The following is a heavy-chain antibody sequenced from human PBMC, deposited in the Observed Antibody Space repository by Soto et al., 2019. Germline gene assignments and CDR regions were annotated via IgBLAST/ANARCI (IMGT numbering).Heavy chain of an antibody. CDR2: IYYSGST. Sequence: QVQLQESGPGLVKPSQTLSLTCTVSGGSISSGGYYWSWIRQHPGKGLEWIGYIYYSGSTYYNPSLQSRVTISVDTSKNQFSLKLSSVTAADTAVYYCARDFITGSSSYGMDVWGQGTTVTVSS. V-gene: IGHV4-31*03. D-gene: IGHD6-6*01. CDR1: GGSISSGGYY. CDR3: ARDFITGSSSYGMDV. J-gene: IGHJ6*02.